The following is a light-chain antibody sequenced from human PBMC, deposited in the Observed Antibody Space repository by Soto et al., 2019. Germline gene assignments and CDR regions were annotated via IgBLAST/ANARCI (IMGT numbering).Light chain of an antibody. J-gene: IGLJ2*01. Sequence: QSVLTQPPSVSGSPGQRVTISCTGSSSHIGAGYDVHWYQQLPGTAPKLNIYGNSNRTTGVPDRFSVSKSGTSASRAITVLQAEDEADYYCQSYDSSLSGYVVFGGGTKLTVL. CDR1: SSHIGAGYD. CDR2: GNS. CDR3: QSYDSSLSGYVV. V-gene: IGLV1-40*01.